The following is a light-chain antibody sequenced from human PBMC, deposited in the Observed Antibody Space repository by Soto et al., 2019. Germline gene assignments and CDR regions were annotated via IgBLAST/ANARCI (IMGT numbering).Light chain of an antibody. J-gene: IGKJ1*01. CDR3: QQYTNWART. CDR1: QSVNSN. CDR2: GAS. V-gene: IGKV3-15*01. Sequence: EIMMTQSPATLSVSPGEGATLSCRASQSVNSNLAWYQQKPGQAPRLLIYGASTRATGIPARFGCSGSGREFTLTIISLLSEDFAVSYCQQYTNWARTFRQGTKV.